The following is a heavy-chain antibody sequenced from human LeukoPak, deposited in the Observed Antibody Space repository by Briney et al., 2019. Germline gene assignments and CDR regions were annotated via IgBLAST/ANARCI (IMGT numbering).Heavy chain of an antibody. CDR1: GFTFSSYS. Sequence: GGSLRLSCAASGFTFSSYSMNWVRQAPGKGLEWVSSISSSSSYIYYADSVKGRFTISRDNAKNSLYLQMNSLRAEDTALYYCARGGTVTTPDYWGQGTLVTVSS. CDR3: ARGGTVTTPDY. CDR2: ISSSSSYI. D-gene: IGHD4-17*01. J-gene: IGHJ4*02. V-gene: IGHV3-21*04.